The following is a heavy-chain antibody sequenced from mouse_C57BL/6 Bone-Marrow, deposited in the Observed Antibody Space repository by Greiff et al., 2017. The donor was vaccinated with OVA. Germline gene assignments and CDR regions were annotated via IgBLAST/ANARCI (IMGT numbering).Heavy chain of an antibody. Sequence: EVKLMESGGGLVQPGGSLKLSCAASGFTFSDYYMYWVRQTPEKRLEWVAYISNGGGSTYYPDTVKGRFTISRDNAKNTLYLQMSRLKSEDTAMYYCASGGYEIFAYWGQGTLVTVSA. J-gene: IGHJ3*01. CDR2: ISNGGGST. CDR1: GFTFSDYY. D-gene: IGHD3-1*01. CDR3: ASGGYEIFAY. V-gene: IGHV5-12*01.